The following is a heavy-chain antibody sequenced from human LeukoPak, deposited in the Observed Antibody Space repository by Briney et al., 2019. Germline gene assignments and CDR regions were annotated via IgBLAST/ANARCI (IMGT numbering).Heavy chain of an antibody. CDR1: GGTLNINA. CDR2: IIPMLGTP. CDR3: ARNHDSGDGDD. V-gene: IGHV1-69*01. J-gene: IGHJ4*02. Sequence: GSSVKVSCKASGGTLNINAITWVRQAPGQGLEWMGGIIPMLGTPTYAQKFQGRVTITADESATTAYMELRSLKSEDTAVYYCARNHDSGDGDDWGQGTLVIVSS. D-gene: IGHD4-17*01.